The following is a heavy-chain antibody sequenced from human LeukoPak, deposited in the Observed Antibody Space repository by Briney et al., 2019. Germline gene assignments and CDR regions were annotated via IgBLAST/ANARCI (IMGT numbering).Heavy chain of an antibody. J-gene: IGHJ4*02. Sequence: SETLSLTCTVAGGSISSGNYYWSWIRQPAGKGLEWIRRIWADGAPTYGPSLKSRVTISVDTSKNQFSLRLSSVIAADTAVYYCGRGRDSRGYQFMGFDSWGQGTLVTVSS. D-gene: IGHD3-22*01. V-gene: IGHV4-61*02. CDR1: GGSISSGNYY. CDR2: IWADGAP. CDR3: GRGRDSRGYQFMGFDS.